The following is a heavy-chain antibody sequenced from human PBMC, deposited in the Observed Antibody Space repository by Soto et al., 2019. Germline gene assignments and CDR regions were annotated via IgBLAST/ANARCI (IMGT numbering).Heavy chain of an antibody. J-gene: IGHJ4*02. Sequence: QVLLQESGPGLVKSSETLSLTCAVSSDSISSTKWWSWVRQSQGKGLEWIGEIYPSGSTNYNPSLKSRGTISEDRSKNQFSLKLTCVTAADTAVYYCARSWNDYLFYWGQGTLVTVSS. CDR2: IYPSGST. V-gene: IGHV4-4*02. CDR1: SDSISSTKW. CDR3: ARSWNDYLFY. D-gene: IGHD4-17*01.